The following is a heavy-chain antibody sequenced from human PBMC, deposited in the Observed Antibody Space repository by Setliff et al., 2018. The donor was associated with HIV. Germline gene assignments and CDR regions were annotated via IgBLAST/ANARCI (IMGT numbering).Heavy chain of an antibody. CDR2: IYYSGST. V-gene: IGHV4-59*01. CDR1: GGSISSYY. J-gene: IGHJ4*02. Sequence: SETLSLTCTVSGGSISSYYWSWIRQPPGKGLEWIGYIYYSGSTNYNPSLKSRVTISVDTSKNQFSLKLSSVTAADTAVYYCARDESQVEVHRGYSYGSFDYWGQGTLVTVSS. D-gene: IGHD5-18*01. CDR3: ARDESQVEVHRGYSYGSFDY.